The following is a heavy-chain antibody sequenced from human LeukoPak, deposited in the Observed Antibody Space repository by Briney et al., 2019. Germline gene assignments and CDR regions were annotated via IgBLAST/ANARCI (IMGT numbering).Heavy chain of an antibody. V-gene: IGHV4-38-2*02. D-gene: IGHD3-10*01. CDR1: GYSISSGYY. CDR2: IYHSGST. J-gene: IGHJ6*03. Sequence: KPSETLSLTCTVSGYSISSGYYWGWIRQPPGKGLEWIGSIYHSGSTYYNPSLKSRVTISVDTSKNQFSLKLSSVTAADTAVYYCARGRGKLGGYYHYMDVWGKGTTVTVSS. CDR3: ARGRGKLGGYYHYMDV.